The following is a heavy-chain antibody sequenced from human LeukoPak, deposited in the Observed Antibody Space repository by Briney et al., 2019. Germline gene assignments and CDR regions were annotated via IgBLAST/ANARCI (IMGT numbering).Heavy chain of an antibody. CDR3: ATATYCSISTCYSGLFDN. D-gene: IGHD2-15*01. V-gene: IGHV3-53*01. CDR1: GFSVSVNY. Sequence: GGSLRLSCAASGFSVSVNYMSWVRQAPGKGLEWVSIIYSGGSTDYADSVRGRFTISRDNSKNTLYLHMNSLRAEDTAVYYCATATYCSISTCYSGLFDNWGQGTLVTISS. J-gene: IGHJ4*02. CDR2: IYSGGST.